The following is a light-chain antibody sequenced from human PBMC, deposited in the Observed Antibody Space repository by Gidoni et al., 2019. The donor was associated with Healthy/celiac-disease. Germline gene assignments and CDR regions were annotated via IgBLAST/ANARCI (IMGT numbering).Light chain of an antibody. CDR1: QDISNY. Sequence: DIQMPQSPSSLSASVGDRVTITCQASQDISNYLNWYQQKPGKAPTLLIYDASNLETGVPSRFSGSGSGTDFTFTISSLQPEDIATYYCQQYDNLPPLTFGGGTKVEIK. J-gene: IGKJ4*01. V-gene: IGKV1-33*01. CDR3: QQYDNLPPLT. CDR2: DAS.